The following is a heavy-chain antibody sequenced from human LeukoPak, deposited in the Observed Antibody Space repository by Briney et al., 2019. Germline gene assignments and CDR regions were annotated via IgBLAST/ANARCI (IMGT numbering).Heavy chain of an antibody. CDR1: GYTFTSYA. CDR2: INAGNGNT. Sequence: SVKVSCKASGYTFTSYAMHWVRQAPGQRLEWMGWINAGNGNTKYSQKFQGRVTITRDTSASTAYMELSSLRSEDTAVYYCARDLLMVRGVTTIYYYYGMDVWGQGTTVTVSS. CDR3: ARDLLMVRGVTTIYYYYGMDV. V-gene: IGHV1-3*01. D-gene: IGHD3-10*01. J-gene: IGHJ6*02.